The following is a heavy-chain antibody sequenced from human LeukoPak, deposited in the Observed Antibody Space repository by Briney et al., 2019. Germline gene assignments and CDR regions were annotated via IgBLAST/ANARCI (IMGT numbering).Heavy chain of an antibody. CDR3: ARDRYSTY. CDR1: GFTFSNYW. D-gene: IGHD5-12*01. J-gene: IGHJ4*02. Sequence: GGTLSLSCAASGFTFSNYWMSWVRQAPGKGLEWVANIKQDGGEKYYVDSVKCRFTISRDNARNSVYLQMNSLRAEYRAVYDCARDRYSTYWGQGTLVTVSS. CDR2: IKQDGGEK. V-gene: IGHV3-7*01.